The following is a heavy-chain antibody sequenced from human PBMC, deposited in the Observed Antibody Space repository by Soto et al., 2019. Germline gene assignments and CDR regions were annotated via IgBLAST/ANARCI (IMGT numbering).Heavy chain of an antibody. D-gene: IGHD5-12*01. J-gene: IGHJ4*02. CDR3: AKERSYNIVATLDY. V-gene: IGHV3-30*18. CDR2: ISYDGSNK. CDR1: GFTFNSYG. Sequence: GGSLRLSCAASGFTFNSYGMHWVRQAPGKGLEWVAVISYDGSNKYYADSVKGRFTISRDNSKNTLYLQMNSLRAEDTAVYYCAKERSYNIVATLDYWGQGTLVTVSS.